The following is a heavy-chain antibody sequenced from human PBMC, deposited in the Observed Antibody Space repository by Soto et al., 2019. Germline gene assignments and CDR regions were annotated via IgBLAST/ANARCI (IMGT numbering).Heavy chain of an antibody. CDR1: GFTFSSYA. CDR3: AKGSASGSPYYFDY. Sequence: EVQVLESGGGLVQPGGSLRLSCAASGFTFSSYAMSWVRQAPGKGLEWVSAFTGGGGSTWSADSVKGRFTISRDNSKTTLYLQMSSLRGEDTAVYYCAKGSASGSPYYFDYWGQGTLVTVSS. J-gene: IGHJ4*02. CDR2: FTGGGGST. V-gene: IGHV3-23*01. D-gene: IGHD6-25*01.